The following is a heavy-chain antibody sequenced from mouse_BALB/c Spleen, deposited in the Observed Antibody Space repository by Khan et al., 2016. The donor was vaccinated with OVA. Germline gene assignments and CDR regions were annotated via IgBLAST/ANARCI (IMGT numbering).Heavy chain of an antibody. CDR2: INPTSGFT. V-gene: IGHV1-7*01. D-gene: IGHD2-3*01. CDR1: GYTFTTYW. CDR3: ARDGIDY. Sequence: QIQLVQSGAELAKPGASVKLSCKASGYTFTTYWMHWVKQRPGQGLEWIGYINPTSGFTDYNQKFKDKATLTADKSSSPAYMQLSSLTSDDSADCYCARDGIDYWGQGTTLTVSS. J-gene: IGHJ2*01.